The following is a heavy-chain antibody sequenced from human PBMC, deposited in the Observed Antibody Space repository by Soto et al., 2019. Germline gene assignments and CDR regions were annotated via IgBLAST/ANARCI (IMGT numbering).Heavy chain of an antibody. CDR3: AREVYDILTGYRGAFDI. Sequence: PGGSLRLSFATSGFTFSSYSMNLVRQAPGKGLEWVSSISSSSSYIYYADSVKGRFTISRDNAKNSLYLQMNSLRAEDTAVYYCAREVYDILTGYRGAFDIWGQGTMVTVSS. CDR2: ISSSSSYI. CDR1: GFTFSSYS. J-gene: IGHJ3*02. V-gene: IGHV3-21*01. D-gene: IGHD3-9*01.